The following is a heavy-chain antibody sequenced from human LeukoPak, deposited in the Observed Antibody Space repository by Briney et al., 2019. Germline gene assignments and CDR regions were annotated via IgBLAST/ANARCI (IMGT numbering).Heavy chain of an antibody. CDR1: GFNLSPYA. V-gene: IGHV3-33*01. D-gene: IGHD4-23*01. Sequence: GGSLRLSCAASGFNLSPYAMDWVRQTPGKGLEWVAVIWADGSSEYYADSVKGRFTISKDNSKNTLYLQMNSLRAEDTAVYYCARDRWLGDQGPGYFDYWGQGTLVTVSS. CDR3: ARDRWLGDQGPGYFDY. J-gene: IGHJ4*02. CDR2: IWADGSSE.